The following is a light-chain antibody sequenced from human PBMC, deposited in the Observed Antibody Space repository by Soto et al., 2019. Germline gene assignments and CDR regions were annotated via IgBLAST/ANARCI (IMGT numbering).Light chain of an antibody. CDR1: QSVSSY. CDR2: DAS. CDR3: QQRSNWPPIT. J-gene: IGKJ5*01. Sequence: EIVLTQSPATLSLSPGERATLSCRASQSVSSYLAWYQQKPGQAPRLLIYDASNRATGIPARFSVSGSGTDFPLTISSLEPEDFAVYFCQQRSNWPPITFGQGTRLEIK. V-gene: IGKV3-11*01.